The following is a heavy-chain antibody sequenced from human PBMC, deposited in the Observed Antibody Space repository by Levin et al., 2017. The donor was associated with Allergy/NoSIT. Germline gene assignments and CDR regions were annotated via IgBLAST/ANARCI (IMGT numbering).Heavy chain of an antibody. J-gene: IGHJ6*02. CDR2: VFYSGST. V-gene: IGHV4-59*01. Sequence: PSETLSLTCTVSGGSITNYYWSWIRQPPGKGLEWIGYVFYSGSTNYNPSLKSRVTISVDTSKNQFSLKLSSVTAADTAVYYCARNGDFHDYGMDVWGQGTTVTVS. D-gene: IGHD3-3*01. CDR1: GGSITNYY. CDR3: ARNGDFHDYGMDV.